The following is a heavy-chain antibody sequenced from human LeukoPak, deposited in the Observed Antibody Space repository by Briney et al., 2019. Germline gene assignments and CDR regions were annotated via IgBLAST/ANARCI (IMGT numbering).Heavy chain of an antibody. CDR3: AKGAQDKGYFFYGLDV. J-gene: IGHJ6*02. Sequence: GGSLRLSCAASGFTFSFYGMHWVRQAPGKGLDWVAFIRYDESNKYYEESVKGRLTISRDNSKNTLYLQMNSLRAEDTAVYYCAKGAQDKGYFFYGLDVWGQGTTVTVSS. V-gene: IGHV3-30*02. CDR2: IRYDESNK. D-gene: IGHD6-13*01. CDR1: GFTFSFYG.